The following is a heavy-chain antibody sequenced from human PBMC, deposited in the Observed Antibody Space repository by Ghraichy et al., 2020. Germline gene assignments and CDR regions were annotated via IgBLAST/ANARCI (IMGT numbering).Heavy chain of an antibody. CDR3: AKAAYYEFYGLDA. CDR1: RITFSNYG. J-gene: IGHJ6*02. CDR2: ISNDGSNK. Sequence: GGSLRLSCAASRITFSNYGMHWVRQAPGKGLEWVAVISNDGSNKYYADSVQGRFTISRDNPKNILYLQMNSLRGEDTAVYYCAKAAYYEFYGLDAWGQGTTVTVSS. V-gene: IGHV3-30*18. D-gene: IGHD3-3*01.